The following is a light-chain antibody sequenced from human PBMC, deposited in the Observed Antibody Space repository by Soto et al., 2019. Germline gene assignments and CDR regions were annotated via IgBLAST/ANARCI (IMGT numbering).Light chain of an antibody. V-gene: IGKV3-15*01. CDR2: GAS. CDR3: QQYNDWPPFT. CDR1: QSASGT. J-gene: IGKJ3*01. Sequence: ELVMTQSPATVSVSPGERATLSCRASQSASGTLAWYQQKPGQPPRLLIHGASNSATGIPARFSGSGAGTEFTLPINSLQSEDFAVYYYQQYNDWPPFTFGPGTKVEI.